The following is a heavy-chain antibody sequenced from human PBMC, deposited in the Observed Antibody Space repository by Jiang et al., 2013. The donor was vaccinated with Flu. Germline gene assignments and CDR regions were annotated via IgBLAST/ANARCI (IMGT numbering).Heavy chain of an antibody. J-gene: IGHJ6*02. CDR2: ISAYSDNT. CDR3: ARDHRDYGLDV. V-gene: IGHV1-18*01. Sequence: GAEVKKPGASVMVSCTTSGYTFTTYGISWVRQAPGQGLEWMGWISAYSDNTNYAKNFQGRVTMTTDRSTTTAYMELRSLTSDDTAVYYCARDHRDYGLDVWGLGTTVTVSS. CDR1: GYTFTTYG.